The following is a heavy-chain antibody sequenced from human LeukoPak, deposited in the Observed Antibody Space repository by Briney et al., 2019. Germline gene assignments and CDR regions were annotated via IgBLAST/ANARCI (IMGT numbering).Heavy chain of an antibody. D-gene: IGHD4/OR15-4a*01. CDR2: IYYSGGT. CDR3: ASDTARLTAFDI. CDR1: GGSISSYY. J-gene: IGHJ3*02. Sequence: SETLSLTCTVSGGSISSYYWSWIRQPPGKGLEWIGYIYYSGGTNYNPSLKSRVTISVDTSKNQFSLKLSSVTAADTAVYYCASDTARLTAFDIWGQGTMVTVSS. V-gene: IGHV4-59*01.